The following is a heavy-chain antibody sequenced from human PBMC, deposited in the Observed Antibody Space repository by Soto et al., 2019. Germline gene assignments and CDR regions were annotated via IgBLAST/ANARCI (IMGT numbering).Heavy chain of an antibody. D-gene: IGHD6-13*01. CDR3: PRTILAAAGTFVINNWFDP. J-gene: IGHJ5*02. CDR2: IYYSGST. V-gene: IGHV4-31*03. CDR1: GGSISSGGYY. Sequence: LSLTCTVAGGSISSGGYYWSWIRQHPGKGLVWIGYIYYSGSTYYNPSLKSRVTISVDTSKNQFSLKLSSVTAAATAVYYCPRTILAAAGTFVINNWFDPWGQGTLVTVSS.